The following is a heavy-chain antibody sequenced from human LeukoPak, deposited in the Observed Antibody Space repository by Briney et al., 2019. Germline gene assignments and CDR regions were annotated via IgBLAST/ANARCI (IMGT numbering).Heavy chain of an antibody. CDR3: ARDGKLYGPGAFDI. V-gene: IGHV3-30*04. CDR2: ISFDGSNT. Sequence: PGGSLRLSCTASGFTFNNYAMHWVRQAPGKGLEWVAIISFDGSNTYYADSAKGRFTISRDNSNNTLYLQMNSLRAEDTAVYYCARDGKLYGPGAFDIWGQGTMVTVSS. J-gene: IGHJ3*02. CDR1: GFTFNNYA. D-gene: IGHD4-17*01.